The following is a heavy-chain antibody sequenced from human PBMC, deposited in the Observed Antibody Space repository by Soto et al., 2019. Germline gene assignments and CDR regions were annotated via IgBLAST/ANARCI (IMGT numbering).Heavy chain of an antibody. D-gene: IGHD3-10*01. J-gene: IGHJ4*02. V-gene: IGHV4-34*01. CDR2: INHSGST. CDR3: ARGNRADSYGSGSYDY. CDR1: GGSFSGYY. Sequence: QVQLQQWGAGLLKPSETLSLTCAVYGGSFSGYYWSWIRQPPGKGLEWIGEINHSGSTNYNPSLKSRLAIPXXTXMXXFSLKLSSVTAADTAVYYCARGNRADSYGSGSYDYWDQGTLVTVSS.